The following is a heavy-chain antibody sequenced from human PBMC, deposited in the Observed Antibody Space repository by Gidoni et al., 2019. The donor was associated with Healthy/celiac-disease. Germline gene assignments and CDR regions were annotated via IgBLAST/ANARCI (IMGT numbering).Heavy chain of an antibody. V-gene: IGHV3-74*01. J-gene: IGHJ6*02. CDR2: INSDGSST. CDR3: ARDLRWNWSRGSYYYYGMDV. Sequence: EVQLVESGGGLVQPGGSLRLPCAASGSTFSSYCMHWVRQAPGKGLVWVSRINSDGSSTSYADPVKGRFTISRDNAKNTLYLQMNSLRAEDTAVYYCARDLRWNWSRGSYYYYGMDVWGQGTTVTVSS. D-gene: IGHD1-7*01. CDR1: GSTFSSYC.